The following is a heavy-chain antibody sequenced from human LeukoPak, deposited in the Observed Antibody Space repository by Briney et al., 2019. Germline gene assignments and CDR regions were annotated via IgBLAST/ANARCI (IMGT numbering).Heavy chain of an antibody. D-gene: IGHD2-2*01. Sequence: SETLSLTCTVSGGSISSYYWSWIRQPPGKGLEWIGFIYYSGSTNSNPSLKRRVTISVDMSKNQISLKVYSVTAADTAVYYCARSPPYCSSPGCYLDWFDPWGQGTLVTVSS. CDR2: IYYSGST. CDR1: GGSISSYY. V-gene: IGHV4-59*01. CDR3: ARSPPYCSSPGCYLDWFDP. J-gene: IGHJ5*02.